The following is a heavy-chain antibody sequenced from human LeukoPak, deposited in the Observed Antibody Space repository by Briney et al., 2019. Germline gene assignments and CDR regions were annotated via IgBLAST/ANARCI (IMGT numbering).Heavy chain of an antibody. CDR1: GYTFTGYY. Sequence: GASVKVSCKASGYTFTGYYMHWVRQAPGQGLEWMGWINPNSGGTNYAQKFQGRVTMTRDTSISTAYMELSRLRSDDTAVYYCAREYDYGDGDAFDIWGQGTMVTVSS. V-gene: IGHV1-2*02. CDR2: INPNSGGT. CDR3: AREYDYGDGDAFDI. J-gene: IGHJ3*02. D-gene: IGHD4-17*01.